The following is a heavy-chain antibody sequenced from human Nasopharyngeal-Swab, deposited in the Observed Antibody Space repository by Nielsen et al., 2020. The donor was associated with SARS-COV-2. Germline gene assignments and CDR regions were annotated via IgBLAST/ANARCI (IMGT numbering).Heavy chain of an antibody. CDR2: ISGYNGNT. CDR3: ASSPGLAATALHY. D-gene: IGHD6-13*01. Sequence: ASVKASCKASGSTFISYGFNWVRQAPGQGLEWMGWISGYNGNTNYAQKFQGRLTMTTDTSTSTVHMEVRSLRSDDTAVYYCASSPGLAATALHYWGQGTLVTVSS. V-gene: IGHV1-18*04. J-gene: IGHJ4*02. CDR1: GSTFISYG.